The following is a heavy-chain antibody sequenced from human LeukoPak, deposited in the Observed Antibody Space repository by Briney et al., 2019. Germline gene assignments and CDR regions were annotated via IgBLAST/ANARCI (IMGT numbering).Heavy chain of an antibody. V-gene: IGHV4-38-2*01. J-gene: IGHJ5*02. CDR2: FYHSGST. D-gene: IGHD4-11*01. CDR3: ARHDFYSNYPHNWFDP. CDR1: AYSIGSGYY. Sequence: SETLSLTCAVSAYSIGSGYYWGWIRQPPGKGLEWTGSFYHSGSTYYNPSLKSRVTISVDTSKNQFSLKLSSVTAADTAVYYCARHDFYSNYPHNWFDPWGQGTLVTVSS.